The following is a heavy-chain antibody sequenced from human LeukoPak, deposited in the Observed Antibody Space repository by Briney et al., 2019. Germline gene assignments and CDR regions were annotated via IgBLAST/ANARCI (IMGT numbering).Heavy chain of an antibody. CDR2: ISGSSSTI. D-gene: IGHD1-26*01. CDR1: GGSISSSN. J-gene: IGHJ4*02. CDR3: ARVKGEGAHFDY. V-gene: IGHV3-48*04. Sequence: PSETPSLTCAVSGGSISSSNWWSWVRQPPGKGLEWVSYISGSSSTIYYADSVKGRFTISRDNAKKSLYLQMHSLRAEDTAFYHCARVKGEGAHFDYWGQGTLVTVSS.